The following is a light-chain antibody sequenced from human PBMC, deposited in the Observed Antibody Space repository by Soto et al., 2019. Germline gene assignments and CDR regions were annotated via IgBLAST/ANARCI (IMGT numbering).Light chain of an antibody. CDR3: QQYNSYSA. J-gene: IGKJ1*01. CDR2: KAS. CDR1: QSISVW. V-gene: IGKV1-5*03. Sequence: DIQMTQSPSTLSASVGDRVTITCRASQSISVWLAWYQQKAGKAPNLLIYKASRLESGVPSRFSGSGSETEFTLTISSLQPDDFATYYCQQYNSYSAFGRGTKVDIK.